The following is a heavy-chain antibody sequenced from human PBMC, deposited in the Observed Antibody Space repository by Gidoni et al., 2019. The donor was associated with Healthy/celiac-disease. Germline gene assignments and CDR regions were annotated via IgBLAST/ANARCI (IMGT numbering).Heavy chain of an antibody. V-gene: IGHV4-34*01. CDR2: INHSGST. D-gene: IGHD3-16*02. Sequence: QVQLQQWGAGLLKPSETLSLTCAVYGGSFSGYYWSWIRQPPGKGLEWIGEINHSGSTNYNPSLKSRVTISVDTSKNQCSLKLSSVTAADTAVYYCARGYYDYVWGSYRRPYFDYWGQGTLVTVSS. CDR3: ARGYYDYVWGSYRRPYFDY. J-gene: IGHJ4*02. CDR1: GGSFSGYY.